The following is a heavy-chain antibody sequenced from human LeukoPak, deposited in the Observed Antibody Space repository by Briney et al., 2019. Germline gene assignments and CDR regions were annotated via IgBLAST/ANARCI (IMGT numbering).Heavy chain of an antibody. D-gene: IGHD6-19*01. J-gene: IGHJ4*02. CDR1: GGTFSSYA. CDR2: IIPISGTA. CDR3: VREAPRGWFDY. V-gene: IGHV1-69*13. Sequence: ASVKVSCKASGGTFSSYAISWVRQAPGQGLEWMGGIIPISGTANYAQKFQGRVTITADESTSTAYMELSSLRSEDTAVYYCVREAPRGWFDYWGQGTLVTVSS.